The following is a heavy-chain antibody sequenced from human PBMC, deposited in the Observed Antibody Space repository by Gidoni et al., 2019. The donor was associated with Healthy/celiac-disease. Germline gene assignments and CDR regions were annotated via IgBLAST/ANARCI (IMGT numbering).Heavy chain of an antibody. Sequence: QVQLVQSGAEVKKPGASVKVSCKASGYTFTSYYMHWVRQAPGQGLEWMGIINPSVGSTSYAQKFQGRVTMTRDTSTSTVYMELSSLRSEDTAVYYCARDTAPRSSSSGLGYWGQGTLVTVSS. CDR2: INPSVGST. CDR1: GYTFTSYY. CDR3: ARDTAPRSSSSGLGY. J-gene: IGHJ4*02. D-gene: IGHD6-6*01. V-gene: IGHV1-46*01.